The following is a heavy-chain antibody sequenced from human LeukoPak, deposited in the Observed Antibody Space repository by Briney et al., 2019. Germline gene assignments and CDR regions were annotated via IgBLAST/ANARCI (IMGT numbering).Heavy chain of an antibody. CDR3: ARGPTAWYYHDSGGYFVIDF. Sequence: GGSLRLSCAASGFTFSSYGMSWVRQAPGEGLEWVSAISGSGGSTYYADSVKGRFTISRDNSKNTLYLQMNSLRAEDTAVYYCARGPTAWYYHDSGGYFVIDFWGQGTLVTASS. V-gene: IGHV3-23*01. D-gene: IGHD3-22*01. CDR2: ISGSGGST. CDR1: GFTFSSYG. J-gene: IGHJ4*02.